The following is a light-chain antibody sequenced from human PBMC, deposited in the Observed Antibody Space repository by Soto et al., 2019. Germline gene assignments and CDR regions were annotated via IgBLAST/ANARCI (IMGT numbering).Light chain of an antibody. J-gene: IGLJ3*02. V-gene: IGLV2-18*02. CDR1: GSDVGSYDR. CDR2: EVT. CDR3: SSLTTTDTGV. Sequence: QSALTQPPSVSGSPGQSVTISCTGTGSDVGSYDRVSWYQQPPGTAPKLMIYEVTKRPSGVPDRFSGFKSGNTASLTISGLQAEDEADYYCSSLTTTDTGVLGGGTKLTVL.